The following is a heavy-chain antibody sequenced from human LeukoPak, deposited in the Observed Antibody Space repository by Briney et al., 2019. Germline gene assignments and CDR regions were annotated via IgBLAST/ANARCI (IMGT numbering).Heavy chain of an antibody. J-gene: IGHJ4*02. CDR3: ARGSQLWYSSFDY. CDR1: GGSISSYY. Sequence: SETLSLTCTVSGGSISSYYWSWIRQPPGKGLEWIGYIYYSGSTNYNPSLESRVTISVDTSKNQFSLKLSSVTAADTAVYYCARGSQLWYSSFDYWGQGTLVTVSS. CDR2: IYYSGST. V-gene: IGHV4-59*01. D-gene: IGHD5-18*01.